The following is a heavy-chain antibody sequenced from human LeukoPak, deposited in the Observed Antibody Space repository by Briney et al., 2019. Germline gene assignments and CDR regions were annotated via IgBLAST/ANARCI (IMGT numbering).Heavy chain of an antibody. Sequence: KPSETLSLTCAVSGGSISSTNWWSWVRQPPGKGLEWFGEIYHSGSTNYNPSLKSRVTISVDKSKNQFSLRLSSVTAADTAVYYCAKKYYYDSRPLDYWGQGTLVTVSS. J-gene: IGHJ4*02. CDR3: AKKYYYDSRPLDY. D-gene: IGHD3-22*01. CDR2: IYHSGST. V-gene: IGHV4-4*02. CDR1: GGSISSTNW.